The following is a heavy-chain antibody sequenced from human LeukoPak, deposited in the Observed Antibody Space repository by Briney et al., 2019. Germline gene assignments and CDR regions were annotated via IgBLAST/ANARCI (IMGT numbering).Heavy chain of an antibody. CDR3: ARDEGWFDS. CDR2: IHYTGSS. CDR1: GGSISGDY. J-gene: IGHJ5*01. V-gene: IGHV4-59*01. Sequence: PSETLSLTCTVSGGSISGDYWSWLRQPPGKGLEWIGYIHYTGSSNYNPSLKSRVTMSVDTSKNQLSLTLGSVTAADTAVYHCARDEGWFDSWGQGTLVTVSS.